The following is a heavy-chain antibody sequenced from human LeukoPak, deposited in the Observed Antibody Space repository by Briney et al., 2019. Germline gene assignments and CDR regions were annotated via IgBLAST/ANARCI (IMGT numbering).Heavy chain of an antibody. V-gene: IGHV4-59*01. CDR2: IYDVGRT. D-gene: IGHD4-17*01. Sequence: SETLSLTCTVSGTYFSHFSWSWIRQAPGKGLEWIGSIYDVGRTDYNPSLESRLTLSLDTSRNQSSLKLRSVTPTDTAVYYCARWVTNWFDPWGPGTLVTVSS. CDR3: ARWVTNWFDP. CDR1: GTYFSHFS. J-gene: IGHJ5*02.